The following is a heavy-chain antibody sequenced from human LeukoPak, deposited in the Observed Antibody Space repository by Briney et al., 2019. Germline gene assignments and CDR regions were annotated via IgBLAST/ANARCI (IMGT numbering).Heavy chain of an antibody. Sequence: GGSLRLSCAASGFTFSSYSMNWVRQAPGKGLEWVSSISSSSSYIYYADSVKGRFTISRDNSKNTLYLQMNSLRAEDTAVYYCARDLPGYSSSWYGYFQHWGQGTLVTVSS. CDR1: GFTFSSYS. CDR3: ARDLPGYSSSWYGYFQH. CDR2: ISSSSSYI. V-gene: IGHV3-21*01. J-gene: IGHJ1*01. D-gene: IGHD6-13*01.